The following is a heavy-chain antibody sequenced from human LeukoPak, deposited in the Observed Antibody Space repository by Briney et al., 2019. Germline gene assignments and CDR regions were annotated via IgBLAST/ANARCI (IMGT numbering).Heavy chain of an antibody. CDR2: IYSGGST. Sequence: GALRLSCAAPGFTFSTNYMNWVRQAPGKGLEWVAVIYSGGSTSYADPVKGRVTISRHNTKSTTYLQVNGLRAEDRAVYYCVRDSGAGSGSYSALDYWGEGTLVTVPS. CDR3: VRDSGAGSGSYSALDY. D-gene: IGHD3-10*01. CDR1: GFTFSTNY. V-gene: IGHV3-53*04. J-gene: IGHJ4*02.